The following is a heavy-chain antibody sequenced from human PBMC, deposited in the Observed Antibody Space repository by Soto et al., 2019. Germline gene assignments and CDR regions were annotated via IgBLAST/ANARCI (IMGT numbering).Heavy chain of an antibody. CDR1: GFTFSSYA. D-gene: IGHD3-10*01. V-gene: IGHV3-23*01. J-gene: IGHJ6*02. CDR3: AKDPVRGSFTGGMDV. CDR2: ISGSGGST. Sequence: GGSLRLSCAASGFTFSSYAMSWVRQAPGKGLEWVSAISGSGGSTYYADCVKGRFTISRDNSKNTLYLQMNSLRAEDTAVYYWAKDPVRGSFTGGMDVWGQGPTVTVPS.